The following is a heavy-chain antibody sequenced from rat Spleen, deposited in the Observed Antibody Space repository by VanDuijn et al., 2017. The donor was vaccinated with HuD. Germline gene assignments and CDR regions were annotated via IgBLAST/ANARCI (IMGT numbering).Heavy chain of an antibody. J-gene: IGHJ1*01. CDR1: GFTFSNYD. V-gene: IGHV5S13*01. D-gene: IGHD1-2*01. Sequence: EVQLVESGGGLVQPGRSLKLSCAASGFTFSNYDMAWVRQAPTKGLEWIASISTGGGNTYYRDSVKGRFTISRDNAKKNQYLQMDSLRSEDTATYYCARGITIAAISTSHYWYFDFWGPGTMVTVSS. CDR3: ARGITIAAISTSHYWYFDF. CDR2: ISTGGGNT.